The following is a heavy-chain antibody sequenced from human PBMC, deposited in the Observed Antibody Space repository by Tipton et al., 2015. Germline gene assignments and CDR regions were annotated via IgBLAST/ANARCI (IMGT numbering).Heavy chain of an antibody. D-gene: IGHD3-16*01. CDR3: ARLSVFGGVDC. CDR1: GGSISSYY. CDR2: IYYSGNT. Sequence: TLSLTCTVSGGSISSYYWSWIRQSPGKGLEWIGYIYYSGNTNYNPSLKSRVTMSVDTSKNQFSLKLTSVTAADTAVYYCARLSVFGGVDCWGQGTLVTVSS. J-gene: IGHJ4*02. V-gene: IGHV4-59*08.